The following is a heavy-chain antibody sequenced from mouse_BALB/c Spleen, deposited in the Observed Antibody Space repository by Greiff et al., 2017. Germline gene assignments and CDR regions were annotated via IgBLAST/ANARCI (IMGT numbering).Heavy chain of an antibody. V-gene: IGHV5-9-3*01. J-gene: IGHJ2*01. CDR3: ARRDYYEGFDY. CDR2: ISSGGSYT. CDR1: GFTFSSYA. D-gene: IGHD1-1*01. Sequence: EVKLMESGGGLVKPGGSLKLSCAASGFTFSSYAMSWVRQTPEKRLEWVATISSGGSYTYYPDSVKGRFTISRDNAKNTLYLQMSSLRSEDTAMYYCARRDYYEGFDYWGQGTTLTVSS.